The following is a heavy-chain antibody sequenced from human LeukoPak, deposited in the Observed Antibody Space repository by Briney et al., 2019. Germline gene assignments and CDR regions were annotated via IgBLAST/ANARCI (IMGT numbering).Heavy chain of an antibody. V-gene: IGHV4-4*07. CDR1: GDSTSYYY. CDR3: ARGDDSSGQGY. CDR2: ISTSGST. Sequence: SETLSLTCTVSGDSTSYYYWSWIRQPAGKGLEWIGRISTSGSTNYNPSLKSRVTMSVDTSKNQFSLKLSSVTAADTAVYYCARGDDSSGQGYWGQGTLVTVSS. J-gene: IGHJ4*02. D-gene: IGHD3-22*01.